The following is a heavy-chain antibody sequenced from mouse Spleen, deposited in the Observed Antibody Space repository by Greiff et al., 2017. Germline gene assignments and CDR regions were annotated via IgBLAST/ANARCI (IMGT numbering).Heavy chain of an antibody. CDR1: GYTFTDYE. V-gene: IGHV1-15*01. CDR2: IDPETGGT. CDR3: TRWGDGSYYFDY. D-gene: IGHD1-1*01. J-gene: IGHJ2*01. Sequence: VQLQQSGAELVRPGASVTLSCKASGYTFTDYEMHWVKQTPVHGLEWIGAIDPETGGTAYNQKFKGKAILTADKSSSTAYMELRSLTSEDSAVYYCTRWGDGSYYFDYWGQGTTLTVSS.